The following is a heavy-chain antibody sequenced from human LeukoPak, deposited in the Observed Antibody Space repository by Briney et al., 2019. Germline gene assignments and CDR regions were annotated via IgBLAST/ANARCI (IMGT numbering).Heavy chain of an antibody. CDR3: ARRSGNDYFRADY. Sequence: SQTLSLTCTVSGGSISSGDYSWSWIRQPPGKGLEWIGYIYYSGSTYYNPSLKSRVTISVDTSKNQFSLKLSSVTAADTAVYYCARRSGNDYFRADYWGQGTLVTVSS. D-gene: IGHD2/OR15-2a*01. CDR1: GGSISSGDYS. J-gene: IGHJ4*02. V-gene: IGHV4-30-4*01. CDR2: IYYSGST.